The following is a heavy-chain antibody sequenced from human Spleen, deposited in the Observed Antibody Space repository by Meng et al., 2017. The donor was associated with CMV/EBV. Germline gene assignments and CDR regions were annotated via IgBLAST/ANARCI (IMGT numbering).Heavy chain of an antibody. D-gene: IGHD2-2*01. V-gene: IGHV3-48*03. Sequence: GESLKISCAGSGFTFSSYEMNWVRQAPGKGLEWVAYIDSVGTTIYYPDSVRGQFIISRDNPKNTVYLQMNSLRVDDTAVYYCAREDGCSSTSCLDSNWFDPWGQGTLVTVSS. CDR1: GFTFSSYE. J-gene: IGHJ5*02. CDR2: IDSVGTTI. CDR3: AREDGCSSTSCLDSNWFDP.